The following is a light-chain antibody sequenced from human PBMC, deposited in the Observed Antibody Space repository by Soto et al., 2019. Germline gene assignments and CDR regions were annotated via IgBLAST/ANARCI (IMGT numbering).Light chain of an antibody. Sequence: EIVMTQSPGTLSVSPGERATLSCRASQSVSSYLAWYQQKPGQAPRLLIYGASTRATGIPARFSGSGSETEFTLTISSLQSEDFAVYYCQQFYNWPRTFGQGTKVEIK. CDR2: GAS. CDR3: QQFYNWPRT. J-gene: IGKJ1*01. CDR1: QSVSSY. V-gene: IGKV3-15*01.